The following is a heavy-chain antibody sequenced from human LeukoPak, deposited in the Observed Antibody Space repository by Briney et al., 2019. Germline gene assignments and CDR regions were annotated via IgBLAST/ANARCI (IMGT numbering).Heavy chain of an antibody. CDR2: IYPGDSAT. CDR3: ARHETTLGDHVPY. J-gene: IGHJ4*02. CDR1: GYSFTSYW. V-gene: IGHV5-51*01. Sequence: RGESLKISCKGSGYSFTSYWISWVRQMPGKRLEWMGIIYPGDSATRYSPSFQGQVTISADKSISTAYLQWSSLKASDTAMYYCARHETTLGDHVPYWGQGTLVTVSS. D-gene: IGHD1-14*01.